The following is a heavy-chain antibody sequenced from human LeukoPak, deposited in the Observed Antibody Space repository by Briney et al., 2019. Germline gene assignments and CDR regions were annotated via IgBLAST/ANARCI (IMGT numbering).Heavy chain of an antibody. CDR1: GGTFSSYA. J-gene: IGHJ4*02. D-gene: IGHD5-18*01. V-gene: IGHV1-69*04. CDR3: SRELSGYSYGYVDY. Sequence: GASVKVSCKASGGTFSSYAISWVRQAPGQGLEWMGRIIPILGIANYAQKFQGRVTITADKSTSTAYMELSGLRSEDTAVYYCSRELSGYSYGYVDYWGQGTLVTVSS. CDR2: IIPILGIA.